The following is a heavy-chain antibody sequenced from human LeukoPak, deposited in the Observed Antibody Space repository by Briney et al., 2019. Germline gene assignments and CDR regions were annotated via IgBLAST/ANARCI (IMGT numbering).Heavy chain of an antibody. V-gene: IGHV3-23*01. Sequence: GGSLRLSCAASGFTFSSYAMSWVRQAPGKGLEWVSAISGSGGSTYYADSVKGRFTVSRDNAKNSLYLQMNSLRAEDTAVYYCVRGVSISSSWYNDIWGQGTMVTVSS. CDR1: GFTFSSYA. CDR3: VRGVSISSSWYNDI. CDR2: ISGSGGST. J-gene: IGHJ3*02. D-gene: IGHD6-13*01.